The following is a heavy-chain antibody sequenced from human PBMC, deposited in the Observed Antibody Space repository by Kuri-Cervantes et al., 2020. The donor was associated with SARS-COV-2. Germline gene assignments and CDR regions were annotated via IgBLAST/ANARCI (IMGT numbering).Heavy chain of an antibody. D-gene: IGHD3-22*01. CDR1: GGSFSGYY. J-gene: IGHJ4*02. Sequence: SETLSLTCAVYGGSFSGYYWSWIRQPPGKGLGWIGEINHSGSTNYNPSLKSRVTISVDTSKNQFSLKLSSATAADTAVYYCARGGSTIVVRRYFDYWGQGTLVTVSS. V-gene: IGHV4-34*01. CDR2: INHSGST. CDR3: ARGGSTIVVRRYFDY.